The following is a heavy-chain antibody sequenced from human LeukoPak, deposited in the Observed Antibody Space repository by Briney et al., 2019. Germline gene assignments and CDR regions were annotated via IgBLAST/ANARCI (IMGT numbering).Heavy chain of an antibody. CDR2: ISSSGSTT. D-gene: IGHD2-15*01. V-gene: IGHV3-11*04. CDR1: GFTFSDYY. Sequence: KSGGSLRLSCAASGFTFSDYYMSWIRQAPGKGLEWVSYISSSGSTTFYADSLKGRFTMSRDNAKKSLSLQVNSLRAEDTAVYYCARIYRGGGSIDYWGQGTLVTVSS. J-gene: IGHJ4*02. CDR3: ARIYRGGGSIDY.